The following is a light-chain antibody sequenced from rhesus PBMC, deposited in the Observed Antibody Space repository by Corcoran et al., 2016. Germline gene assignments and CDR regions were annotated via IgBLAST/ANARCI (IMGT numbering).Light chain of an antibody. V-gene: IGKV1-21*01. CDR3: QQYNSAPWT. Sequence: DIQMTQSPSSLSASVGDRVTITCRASQGISSWLAWYQQKPGKAPKLLINKASSLHSGVPSRFSGRGSGTAFTLPISSLPPEVFATYYCQQYNSAPWTFGQGPKVEIK. CDR1: QGISSW. CDR2: KAS. J-gene: IGKJ1*01.